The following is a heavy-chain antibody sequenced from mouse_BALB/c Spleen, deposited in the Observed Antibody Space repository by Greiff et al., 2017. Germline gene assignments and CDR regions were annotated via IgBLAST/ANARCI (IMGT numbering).Heavy chain of an antibody. Sequence: EVQLKQSGPELMKPGASVKISCKASGYSFTSYYMHWVKQSHGKSLEWIGYIDPFNGGTSYNQKFKGKATLTVDKSSSTAYMHLSSLTSEDSAVYYCARITGTFDYWGQGTTLTVSS. D-gene: IGHD4-1*01. CDR2: IDPFNGGT. V-gene: IGHV1S135*01. J-gene: IGHJ2*01. CDR3: ARITGTFDY. CDR1: GYSFTSYY.